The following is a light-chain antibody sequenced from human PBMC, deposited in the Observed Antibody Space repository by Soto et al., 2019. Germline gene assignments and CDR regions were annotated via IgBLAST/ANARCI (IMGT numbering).Light chain of an antibody. CDR2: DAS. V-gene: IGKV3-15*01. CDR3: QQYNNWPPIT. J-gene: IGKJ5*01. Sequence: EFVLTQSPGTLSLSPGERATLSCRACQTVRNNYLAWYQQKPGQAPRLLIYDASSRATGIPARFSGSGSGTEFTLTISSLQSEDFAVYYCQQYNNWPPITFGQGTRLEIK. CDR1: QTVRNN.